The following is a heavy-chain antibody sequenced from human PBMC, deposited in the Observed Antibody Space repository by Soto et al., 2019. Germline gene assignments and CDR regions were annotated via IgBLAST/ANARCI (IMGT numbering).Heavy chain of an antibody. CDR1: CGSISSYY. J-gene: IGHJ5*02. Sequence: AETLSLTCTVSCGSISSYYWSWLRQPPGKGLEWIGYIYYSGSTNYNPSLKSRVTISVDTSKNQFSLKLSSVTAADTAVYYCARELYSSSFDPWGQGTLVTVSS. CDR2: IYYSGST. D-gene: IGHD6-6*01. V-gene: IGHV4-59*01. CDR3: ARELYSSSFDP.